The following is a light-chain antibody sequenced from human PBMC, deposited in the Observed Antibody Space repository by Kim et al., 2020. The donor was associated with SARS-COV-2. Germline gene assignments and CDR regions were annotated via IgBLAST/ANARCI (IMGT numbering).Light chain of an antibody. Sequence: QSALTQPASVSGSPGQSITISCTGTSSDVGSSNYVSWYQQHPGKAPKLMIYDVNNRPSGVSNRFSGSKSGNTASLTISGLQAEDEADYYCSSYTSSSSWVFGGGTQLTVL. V-gene: IGLV2-14*01. J-gene: IGLJ3*02. CDR2: DVN. CDR1: SSDVGSSNY. CDR3: SSYTSSSSWV.